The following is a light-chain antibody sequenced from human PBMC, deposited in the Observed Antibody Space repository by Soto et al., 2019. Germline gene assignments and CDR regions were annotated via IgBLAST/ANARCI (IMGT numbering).Light chain of an antibody. V-gene: IGKV1-5*01. J-gene: IGKJ5*01. CDR3: QQYNSYSIT. Sequence: IHMPQSPSPLPASVGDRVTITCRASERINRRLAWYQQKPGKPPKILIYDASSLETGVPSRFSGSGSGTEFTLTISSLQPDDFATYYCQQYNSYSITFGQGTRLEI. CDR1: ERINRR. CDR2: DAS.